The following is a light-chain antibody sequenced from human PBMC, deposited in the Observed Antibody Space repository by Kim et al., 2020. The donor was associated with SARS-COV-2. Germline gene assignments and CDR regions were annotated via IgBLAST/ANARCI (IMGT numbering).Light chain of an antibody. V-gene: IGKV3-15*01. J-gene: IGKJ1*01. CDR2: TAS. Sequence: VLTQSPATLSVSPGERVTLSCRASQSLDSNLAWYQQKPGHPPRLLIYTASTRATDVPARFSGSGSGTDFTLTISNLQSEDFAVYFCQHHNFWPPAFGQGTKVDIK. CDR3: QHHNFWPPA. CDR1: QSLDSN.